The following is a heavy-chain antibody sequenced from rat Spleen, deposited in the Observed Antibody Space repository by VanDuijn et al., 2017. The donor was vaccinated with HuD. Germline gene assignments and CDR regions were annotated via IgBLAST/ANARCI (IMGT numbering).Heavy chain of an antibody. D-gene: IGHD1-2*01. CDR1: GFTFSDYY. V-gene: IGHV5-29*01. Sequence: EVQLVESDGGLVQPGRSLKLSCAASGFTFSDYYMAWVRQAPTKGLEWVATISYDGSSTYYRDSVKGRFTISRDNAKSTLYLQMDSLRSEDTATYYCARLYSSYISPYWYFDFWGPGTMVTVSS. CDR3: ARLYSSYISPYWYFDF. CDR2: ISYDGSST. J-gene: IGHJ1*01.